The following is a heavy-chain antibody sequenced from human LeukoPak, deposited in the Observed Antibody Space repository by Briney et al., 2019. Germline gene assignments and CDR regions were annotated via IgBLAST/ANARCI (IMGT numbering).Heavy chain of an antibody. J-gene: IGHJ4*02. CDR3: AKAGGWTNYFDY. Sequence: GESLRLSCAASGFTFSSYAMTWVRQAPGKGLEWVSAISAGGGSTYYADSVKGRFTISRDNSKNTLYLQLNSLRAEDTAVYYCAKAGGWTNYFDYWGQGTLVTVSS. CDR1: GFTFSSYA. V-gene: IGHV3-23*01. D-gene: IGHD6-19*01. CDR2: ISAGGGST.